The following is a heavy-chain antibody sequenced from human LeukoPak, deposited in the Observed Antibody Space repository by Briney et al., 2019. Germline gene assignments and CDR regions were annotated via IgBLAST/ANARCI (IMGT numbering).Heavy chain of an antibody. CDR3: ARVDFWMGMDV. CDR2: ISSSSYI. D-gene: IGHD3-3*01. Sequence: GGSLRLSCAASGFTFSSYSMNWVRQAPGKGLEWVSSISSSSYIYYADSVKGRFTISRDNARNSLYLQMNSLRAEDTAVYYCARVDFWMGMDVWGRGTTVTVSS. CDR1: GFTFSSYS. J-gene: IGHJ6*04. V-gene: IGHV3-21*01.